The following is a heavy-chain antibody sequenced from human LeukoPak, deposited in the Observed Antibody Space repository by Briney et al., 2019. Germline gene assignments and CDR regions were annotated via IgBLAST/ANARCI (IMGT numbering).Heavy chain of an antibody. Sequence: GGPLRLSCAASGFTFSDYYMSWIRQAPGKGLEWDSYISSSGSTIYYADSVKGRFTISRDNAKNSLYLQMNSLRAEDTAVYYCARPGGEEPGEYYFDYWGQGTLVTVSS. V-gene: IGHV3-11*01. CDR1: GFTFSDYY. D-gene: IGHD1-14*01. CDR3: ARPGGEEPGEYYFDY. CDR2: ISSSGSTI. J-gene: IGHJ4*02.